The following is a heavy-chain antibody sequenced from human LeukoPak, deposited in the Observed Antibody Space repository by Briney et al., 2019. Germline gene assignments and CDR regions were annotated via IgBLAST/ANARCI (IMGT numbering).Heavy chain of an antibody. V-gene: IGHV3-30*01. CDR3: ARDGYSNYYYYYMDV. CDR1: GFTFSSYA. J-gene: IGHJ6*03. CDR2: ISYDGSNK. D-gene: IGHD5-24*01. Sequence: PGGSLRLSCAASGFTFSSYAMHWVRQAPGKGLEWVAVISYDGSNKYYADSVKGRFTISRDNSKNTLYLQMNSLRAEDTAVYYCARDGYSNYYYYYMDVWGKGTTVTVYS.